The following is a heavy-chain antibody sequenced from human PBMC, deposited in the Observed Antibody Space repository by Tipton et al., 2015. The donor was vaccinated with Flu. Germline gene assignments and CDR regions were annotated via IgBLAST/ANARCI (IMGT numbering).Heavy chain of an antibody. CDR1: GDSLGSNYY. CDR2: IYHSGTT. V-gene: IGHV4-38-2*01. CDR3: ARHTGDSVRGVIDY. J-gene: IGHJ4*02. D-gene: IGHD3-10*02. Sequence: TLSLTCSVSGDSLGSNYYWAWIRQPPGKGLEWIGTIYHSGTTYYNPSFKSRLTISVDTSKNQFSLRLSSVTAADTAVYYCARHTGDSVRGVIDYWGQGTLVTASS.